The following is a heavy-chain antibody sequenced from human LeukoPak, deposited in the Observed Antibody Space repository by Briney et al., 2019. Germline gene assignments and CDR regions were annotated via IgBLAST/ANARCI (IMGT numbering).Heavy chain of an antibody. CDR1: GFTFSIYA. Sequence: SGGSLRLSCAASGFTFSIYAMSWVRQAPGKGLQWVSSITSSGDGTYYADSVKGRFTISRDNSENMLYLQMNSLRVEDTAVYFCAKDRPNYYGSNGHYYTRYGDYWGQGTLVTVSS. J-gene: IGHJ4*02. CDR3: AKDRPNYYGSNGHYYTRYGDY. D-gene: IGHD3-22*01. V-gene: IGHV3-23*01. CDR2: ITSSGDGT.